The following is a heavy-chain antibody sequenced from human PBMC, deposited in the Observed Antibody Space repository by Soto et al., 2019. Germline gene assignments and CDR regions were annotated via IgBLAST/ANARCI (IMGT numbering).Heavy chain of an antibody. CDR1: GYSFTSYW. CDR3: ARHTPYCSGGSCYSYYYYGMDV. V-gene: IGHV5-51*01. D-gene: IGHD2-15*01. J-gene: IGHJ6*02. CDR2: IYPGDSDT. Sequence: GESLKISCKGSGYSFTSYWIGWVRQMPGKGLEWMGIIYPGDSDTRYSPSFQGQVTISADKSISTAYLQWSSLKASDTAMYYCARHTPYCSGGSCYSYYYYGMDVWRQGTTVTVSS.